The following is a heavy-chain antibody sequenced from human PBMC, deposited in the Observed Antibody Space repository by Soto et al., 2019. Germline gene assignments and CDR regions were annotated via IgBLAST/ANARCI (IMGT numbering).Heavy chain of an antibody. D-gene: IGHD1-1*01. CDR2: ISAYNGNT. CDR1: GYTFTSYG. J-gene: IGHJ6*03. V-gene: IGHV1-18*01. Sequence: QVQLVQSGAEVKKPGASVKVSCKASGYTFTSYGISWVRHAPGQGLEWMGWISAYNGNTNYAQKLQGRVTMTTDTSTSTADMELRSLRSDDTAVYYCARDGPHWYNWNDYYYYYMDVWGKGTTVTVSS. CDR3: ARDGPHWYNWNDYYYYYMDV.